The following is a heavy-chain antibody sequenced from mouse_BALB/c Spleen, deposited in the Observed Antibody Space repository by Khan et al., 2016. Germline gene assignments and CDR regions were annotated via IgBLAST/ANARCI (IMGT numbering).Heavy chain of an antibody. J-gene: IGHJ4*01. CDR2: ITSGSTNI. Sequence: EVELVESGGDLVQPGGSRKLSCAASGFTFSGFGMHWVRQAPEKGLEWVAYITSGSTNIYYADTVKGRFTISRDNPKNTLFLQMTSLRSEDTAMYYCARMGGSYAMDYWGQGTSVTVSS. CDR3: ARMGGSYAMDY. CDR1: GFTFSGFG. V-gene: IGHV5-17*02.